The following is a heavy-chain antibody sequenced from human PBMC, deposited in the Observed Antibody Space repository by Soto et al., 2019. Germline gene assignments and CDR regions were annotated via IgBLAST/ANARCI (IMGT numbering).Heavy chain of an antibody. CDR3: AAPPRYWGQGTLVTVSSGMDV. D-gene: IGHD7-27*01. CDR2: IYDSGST. Sequence: SETLSLTCTVSGGSISSYCCSWIRQPPGKGLEWIGYIYDSGSTNYNPSLKSRVTISVDTSKNQFSLKLTSVTAADTAVYYCAAPPRYWGQGTLVTVSSGMDVWGQGTTVTVSS. V-gene: IGHV4-59*01. J-gene: IGHJ6*02. CDR1: GGSISSYC.